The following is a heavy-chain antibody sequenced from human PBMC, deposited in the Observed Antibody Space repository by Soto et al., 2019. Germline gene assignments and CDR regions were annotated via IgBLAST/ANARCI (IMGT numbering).Heavy chain of an antibody. Sequence: QVHLVQSGAEVKKPGASVKVSCKASGYTFTSYGITCVRQAPGQGLEWMGWISAHHGNTDYAQKLQGRVSVTRDTSTSTAYMELRSLISDDRAVYYCARGGYGDYWGHRAMVTVSS. CDR3: ARGGYGDY. D-gene: IGHD1-1*01. V-gene: IGHV1-18*01. CDR1: GYTFTSYG. J-gene: IGHJ4*01. CDR2: ISAHHGNT.